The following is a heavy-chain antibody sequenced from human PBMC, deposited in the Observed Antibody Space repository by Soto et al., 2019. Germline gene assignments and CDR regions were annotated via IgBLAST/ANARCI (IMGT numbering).Heavy chain of an antibody. CDR1: GFTFSTYW. Sequence: GGSLRLSCAASGFTFSTYWMTWVRQAPGKGLEWVANIKQDGSEKYYVDSVKGRFTISRDNAKNSLYLQMNSLRAEDTAVYYCARAGYCSGGSCYLSPLRVWGQGTLVTVSS. CDR3: ARAGYCSGGSCYLSPLRV. V-gene: IGHV3-7*05. J-gene: IGHJ4*02. CDR2: IKQDGSEK. D-gene: IGHD2-15*01.